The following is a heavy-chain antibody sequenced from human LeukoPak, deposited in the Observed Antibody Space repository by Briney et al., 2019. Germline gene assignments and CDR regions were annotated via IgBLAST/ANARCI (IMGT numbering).Heavy chain of an antibody. CDR3: ARDTYYYGSGSYYSRGSTTNYYYYYGMDV. D-gene: IGHD3-10*01. CDR1: GFTFSSYA. V-gene: IGHV3-30*04. Sequence: GRSLRLSCAASGFTFSSYAMHWVRQAPGKGLEWVAVISYDGSNKYYADSVKGRFTISRDNSKNTLYLQMNSLRAEDTAVYYCARDTYYYGSGSYYSRGSTTNYYYYYGMDVWGQGTTVTVSS. CDR2: ISYDGSNK. J-gene: IGHJ6*02.